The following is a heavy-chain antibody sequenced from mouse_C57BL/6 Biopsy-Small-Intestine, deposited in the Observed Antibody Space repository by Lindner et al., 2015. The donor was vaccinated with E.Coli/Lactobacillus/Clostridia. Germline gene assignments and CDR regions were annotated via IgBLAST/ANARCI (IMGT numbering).Heavy chain of an antibody. Sequence: SVKVSCKASGYSFTDYYMHWVRQAPGQGPEWMGRINPNSGGTNYVQKFQGRVTMTRDTSISTVYMELSGLKYDDTAFYYCARDGGLTAAGTYAYWGQGTLVTVSS. D-gene: IGHD6-1*01. J-gene: IGHJ4*01. CDR2: INPNSGGT. CDR3: ARDGGLTAAGTYAY. CDR1: GYSFTDYY. V-gene: IGHV1-18*01.